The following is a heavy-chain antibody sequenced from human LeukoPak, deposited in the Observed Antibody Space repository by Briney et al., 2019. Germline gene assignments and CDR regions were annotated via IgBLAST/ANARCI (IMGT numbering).Heavy chain of an antibody. J-gene: IGHJ4*02. V-gene: IGHV4-59*01. CDR1: GGSISSYY. Sequence: SETLPLTCTVSGGSISSYYWSWIRQPPGKGLEWIGYIYYSGSTNYNPSLKSRVTISVDTSKNQFSLRLISVTAADTAVYFCARGIQDDYGYNWNLFDYWGQGTLVTVSS. CDR2: IYYSGST. CDR3: ARGIQDDYGYNWNLFDY. D-gene: IGHD1-7*01.